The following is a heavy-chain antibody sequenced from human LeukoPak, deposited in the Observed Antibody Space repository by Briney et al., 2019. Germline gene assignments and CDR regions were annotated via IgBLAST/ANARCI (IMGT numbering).Heavy chain of an antibody. CDR1: GYTFTSYG. Sequence: ASVKVSCKASGYTFTSYGISWVRQAPGQGLEWMGWISAYNGNTNYAQKLQGRVTMTTDTSTSTAYMELRSLRSDDTAVYYCARDWMGLRLGELSLLDYWGQGTLVTVSS. V-gene: IGHV1-18*01. CDR3: ARDWMGLRLGELSLLDY. J-gene: IGHJ4*02. CDR2: ISAYNGNT. D-gene: IGHD3-16*02.